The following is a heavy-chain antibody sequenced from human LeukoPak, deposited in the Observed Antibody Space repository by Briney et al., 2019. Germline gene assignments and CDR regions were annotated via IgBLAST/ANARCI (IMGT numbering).Heavy chain of an antibody. CDR2: ISGSGTNS. CDR3: ARDRRGDYYDSSGYFP. CDR1: GFAFSSYA. V-gene: IGHV3-23*01. Sequence: TGGSLRLSCEASGFAFSSYAMSWVRQAPGRGLEWVSGISGSGTNSHYADSVKGRFTISRDNSKNTLYLQMNSLRAEDTAVYYCARDRRGDYYDSSGYFPWGQGTLVTVSS. D-gene: IGHD3-22*01. J-gene: IGHJ5*02.